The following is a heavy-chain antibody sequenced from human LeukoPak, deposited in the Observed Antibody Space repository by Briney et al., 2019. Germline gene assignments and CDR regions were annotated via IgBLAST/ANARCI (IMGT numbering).Heavy chain of an antibody. V-gene: IGHV3-73*01. CDR1: GFTFSGSA. J-gene: IGHJ4*02. D-gene: IGHD2-2*01. CDR3: TRPCTGYCSSTSY. CDR2: IRSEANSYAT. Sequence: GGSLRLSCAASGFTFSGSAMHWVRQASGKGLEWVGRIRSEANSYATAYAASVKGRFTISRDDSKNTAYLQMNSLKTEDTAVYYCTRPCTGYCSSTSYWGQGTLVTVSS.